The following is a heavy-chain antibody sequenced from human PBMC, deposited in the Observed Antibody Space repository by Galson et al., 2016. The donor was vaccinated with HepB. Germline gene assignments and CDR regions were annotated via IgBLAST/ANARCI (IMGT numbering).Heavy chain of an antibody. CDR2: IRNKANNYTT. CDR1: GFLFSGSG. D-gene: IGHD2-2*01. Sequence: SLRLSCAASGFLFSGSGMHWVRQAPGKGLEWVGRIRNKANNYTTTHRASVKGRFAISRDDSKNMAYLQMKSLKTEDTGVYFFTTDAIDHWGQGTLVTVSS. J-gene: IGHJ4*02. V-gene: IGHV3-73*01. CDR3: TTDAIDH.